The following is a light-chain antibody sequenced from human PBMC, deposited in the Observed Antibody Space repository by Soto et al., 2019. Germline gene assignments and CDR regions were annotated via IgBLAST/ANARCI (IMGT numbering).Light chain of an antibody. V-gene: IGLV2-8*01. CDR2: DVS. J-gene: IGLJ2*01. CDR1: SSDIGV. CDR3: SSYAGSNTVV. Sequence: QSVLTQPPSASGSPGQSVTISCTGTSSDIGVSWYQQHPGKAPKVMIYDVSQRPSGVPDRFSGSKSGNTASLTVSGLQADDDSDYYCSSYAGSNTVVFGEGTKLTV.